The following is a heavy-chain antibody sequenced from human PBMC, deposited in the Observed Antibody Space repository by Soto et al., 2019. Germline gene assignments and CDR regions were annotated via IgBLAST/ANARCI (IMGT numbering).Heavy chain of an antibody. Sequence: QVQLVESGGGVVKPGRSLRLSCAASGFTFSSYAMHWVRQAPGKGLEWVAVISYDGSNKYYADSVKGRFTISRDNSKNTLYLQMNSLRAEDTAVYYCARYDSSGSHWFDPWGQGTLVTVSS. V-gene: IGHV3-30-3*01. CDR3: ARYDSSGSHWFDP. CDR2: ISYDGSNK. J-gene: IGHJ5*02. D-gene: IGHD3-22*01. CDR1: GFTFSSYA.